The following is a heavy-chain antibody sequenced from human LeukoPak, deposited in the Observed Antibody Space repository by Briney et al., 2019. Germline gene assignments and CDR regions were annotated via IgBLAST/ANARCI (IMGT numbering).Heavy chain of an antibody. Sequence: ASVKVSCKVSGYTLTELSMHWVRQAPGKGLEWMGGFDPEDGETIYAQKFQGRVTMTEDTSTDTAYMELSSLRSEDTAVYYCATSGQQQLVRFGWFDPWGQGTLVTVSS. CDR2: FDPEDGET. J-gene: IGHJ5*02. CDR1: GYTLTELS. V-gene: IGHV1-24*01. CDR3: ATSGQQQLVRFGWFDP. D-gene: IGHD6-13*01.